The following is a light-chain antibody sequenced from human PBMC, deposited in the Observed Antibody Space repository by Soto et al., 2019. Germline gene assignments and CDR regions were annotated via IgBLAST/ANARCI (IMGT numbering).Light chain of an antibody. J-gene: IGLJ1*01. CDR3: SAFATSRAYV. CDR1: SSDVGAYNY. CDR2: EVS. V-gene: IGLV2-14*01. Sequence: QSSLTQPASLSGSPGQSITISCTGTSSDVGAYNYVSWYQQQSGKAPKLLIHEVSSRPAGVSDRFSGSKSGNTASLTISGLQAEDEADYYCSAFATSRAYVFGIGTKVTVL.